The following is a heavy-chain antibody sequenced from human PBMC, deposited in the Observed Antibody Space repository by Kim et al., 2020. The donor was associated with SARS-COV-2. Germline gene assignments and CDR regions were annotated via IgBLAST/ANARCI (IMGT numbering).Heavy chain of an antibody. CDR1: GYTFTGYY. J-gene: IGHJ5*02. CDR3: ARVEWNCTNGVCYIGNWFDP. Sequence: ASVKVSCKASGYTFTGYYMHWVRQAPGQGLEWMGWINPNSGGTNYAQKFQGRVTMTRDTSISTAYMELSRLRSDDTAVYYCARVEWNCTNGVCYIGNWFDPWGQGTPVTVSS. V-gene: IGHV1-2*02. CDR2: INPNSGGT. D-gene: IGHD2-8*01.